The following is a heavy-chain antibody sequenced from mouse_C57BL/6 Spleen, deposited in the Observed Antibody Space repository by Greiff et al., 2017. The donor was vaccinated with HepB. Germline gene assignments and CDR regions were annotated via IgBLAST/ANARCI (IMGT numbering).Heavy chain of an antibody. Sequence: QVHVKQSGAELVRPGASVTLSCKASGYTFTDYEMHWVKQTPVHGLEWIGAIDPETGGTAYNQKFKGKAILTADKSSSTAYMELRSLTSEDSAVYYCTRSVYGRRAMDYWGQGTSVTVSS. CDR2: IDPETGGT. V-gene: IGHV1-15*01. J-gene: IGHJ4*01. CDR3: TRSVYGRRAMDY. CDR1: GYTFTDYE. D-gene: IGHD1-1*01.